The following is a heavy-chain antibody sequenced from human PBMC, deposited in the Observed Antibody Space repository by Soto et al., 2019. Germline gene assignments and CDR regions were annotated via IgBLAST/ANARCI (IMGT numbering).Heavy chain of an antibody. J-gene: IGHJ4*02. CDR3: ARSSNDAGTRKKYYFDY. V-gene: IGHV1-18*01. CDR1: GYTFTSYG. D-gene: IGHD6-13*01. Sequence: ASVKVSCKASGYTFTSYGISWVRQAPGQGLEWMGWISAYNGNTNYAQKLQGRVTMTTDTSTSTAYMELRSLRSDDTAVYYCARSSNDAGTRKKYYFDYWGQGTLVTVSS. CDR2: ISAYNGNT.